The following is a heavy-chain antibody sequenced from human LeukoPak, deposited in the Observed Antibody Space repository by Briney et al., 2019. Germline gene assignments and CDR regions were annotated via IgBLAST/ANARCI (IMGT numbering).Heavy chain of an antibody. CDR1: GGSISSGDYY. V-gene: IGHV4-31*03. CDR3: ARYGGYAHDY. D-gene: IGHD4-23*01. Sequence: SETQSLTCIVSGGSISSGDYYWSWIRQHPGKGLEWIGHMYYSGTTYYNPSLTSRVSISVDTSKNQLSLKLSSVTAADTAVYYCARYGGYAHDYWGQGTLITVSS. J-gene: IGHJ4*02. CDR2: MYYSGTT.